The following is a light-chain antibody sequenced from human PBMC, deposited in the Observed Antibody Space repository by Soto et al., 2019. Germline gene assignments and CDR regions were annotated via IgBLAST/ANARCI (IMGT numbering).Light chain of an antibody. CDR1: RNDIGAYEF. V-gene: IGLV2-8*01. CDR3: KSYAGSNTYV. J-gene: IGLJ1*01. CDR2: EVV. Sequence: QSVLTEPPSASLSPGQSVTISGTGTRNDIGAYEFVSLYQHHPGKAPKLIIYEVVQRPSGVPDRFPGSKSGNTASLTVSGLQAADEADYYCKSYAGSNTYVFGTGTKVTAL.